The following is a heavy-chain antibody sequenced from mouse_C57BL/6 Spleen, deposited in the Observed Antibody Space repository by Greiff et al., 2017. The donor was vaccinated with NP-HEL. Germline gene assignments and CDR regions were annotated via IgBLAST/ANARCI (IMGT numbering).Heavy chain of an antibody. V-gene: IGHV2-2*01. J-gene: IGHJ4*01. CDR1: GFSLTSYG. D-gene: IGHD2-1*01. CDR3: ARNRGNYEAGNAMDY. Sequence: QVQLQQSGPGLVQPSQSLFITCTVSGFSLTSYGVHWVRQSPGKGLEWLGVIWSGGSTDYNAAFISRLSISKDNSKSQVFFKMNSLQADDTAIYYCARNRGNYEAGNAMDYWGQGTSVTVSS. CDR2: IWSGGST.